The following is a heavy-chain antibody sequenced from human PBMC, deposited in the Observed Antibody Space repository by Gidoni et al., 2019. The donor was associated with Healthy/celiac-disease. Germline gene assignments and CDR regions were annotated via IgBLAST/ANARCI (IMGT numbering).Heavy chain of an antibody. CDR2: IYYSGST. J-gene: IGHJ6*02. Sequence: VSGGSISSSSYYWGWIRQPPGKGLEWIGSIYYSGSTYYNPSLKSRVTISVDTSKNQFSLKLSSVTAADAAVYYCARLFLDYYGMDVWGQGTTVTVSS. CDR1: GGSISSSSYY. CDR3: ARLFLDYYGMDV. D-gene: IGHD3-3*01. V-gene: IGHV4-39*01.